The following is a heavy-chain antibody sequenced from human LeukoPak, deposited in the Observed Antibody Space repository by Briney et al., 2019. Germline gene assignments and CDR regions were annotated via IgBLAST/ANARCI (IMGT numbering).Heavy chain of an antibody. J-gene: IGHJ5*02. CDR2: ISWNSGSI. Sequence: GGSLRLSCAASGFTFDDYAMHWVRQAPGKGLEGVSGISWNSGSIGYADSVKGRFTISRDNAKSSLYLQMNSLRAEDTALYYCAKEATRIAAAGIFDPWGQGTLVTVSS. CDR3: AKEATRIAAAGIFDP. CDR1: GFTFDDYA. D-gene: IGHD6-13*01. V-gene: IGHV3-9*01.